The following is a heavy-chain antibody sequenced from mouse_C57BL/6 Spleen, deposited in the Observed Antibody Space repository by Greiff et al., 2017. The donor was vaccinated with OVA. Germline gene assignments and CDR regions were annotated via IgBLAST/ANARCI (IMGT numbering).Heavy chain of an antibody. CDR3: AREGNYYGHYYAMDY. CDR2: IYPRSGNT. CDR1: GYTFTSYG. V-gene: IGHV1-81*01. J-gene: IGHJ4*01. D-gene: IGHD1-1*01. Sequence: QVQLQQSGAELARPGASVKLSCKASGYTFTSYGISWVKQRTGQGLEWIGEIYPRSGNTYYNEKFKGKATLTADKSYSTAYMELRSLKSEDSAVYFCAREGNYYGHYYAMDYWGQGTSVTVSS.